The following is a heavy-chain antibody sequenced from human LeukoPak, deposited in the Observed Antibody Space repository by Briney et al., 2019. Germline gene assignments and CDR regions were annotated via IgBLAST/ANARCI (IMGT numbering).Heavy chain of an antibody. Sequence: PSETLSLTCTVSGGSISSGSYYWSWIRQRAGKGLEWIGRIYTSGSTNYNPSLKSRVTISVDTSKNQFSLKLSSVTAADTAVYYCARGGSSGWPFDYWGQGTLVTVSS. D-gene: IGHD6-19*01. CDR1: GGSISSGSYY. CDR2: IYTSGST. V-gene: IGHV4-61*02. J-gene: IGHJ4*02. CDR3: ARGGSSGWPFDY.